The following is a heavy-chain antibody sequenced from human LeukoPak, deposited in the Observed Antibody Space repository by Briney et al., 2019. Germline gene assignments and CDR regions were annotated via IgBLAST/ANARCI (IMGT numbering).Heavy chain of an antibody. CDR1: GGSMSSYY. Sequence: KPSETLSLTCTVSGGSMSSYYWSWIRQPPGEGLGWIGYINYSGSTTYNPSLRSRVTMSVDTSKNQFSLKLTSVTAADTAVYHCARGANYGDYGLDAFDVWGQGTMVTVSS. CDR2: INYSGST. D-gene: IGHD4-17*01. J-gene: IGHJ3*01. V-gene: IGHV4-59*01. CDR3: ARGANYGDYGLDAFDV.